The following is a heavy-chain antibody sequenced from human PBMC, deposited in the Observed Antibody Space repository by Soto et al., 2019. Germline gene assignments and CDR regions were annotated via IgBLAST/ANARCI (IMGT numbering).Heavy chain of an antibody. CDR2: ISGSGGST. CDR3: AKTPAQLLWFGELPFDY. CDR1: GFTFSSYA. D-gene: IGHD3-10*01. Sequence: GGSLRLSCAASGFTFSSYAMSWVRQAPGKGLEWVSAISGSGGSTYYADSVKGRFTISRDNSKNTLYLQMNSLRAEDTAVYYCAKTPAQLLWFGELPFDYWGQGTLVTVSS. J-gene: IGHJ4*02. V-gene: IGHV3-23*01.